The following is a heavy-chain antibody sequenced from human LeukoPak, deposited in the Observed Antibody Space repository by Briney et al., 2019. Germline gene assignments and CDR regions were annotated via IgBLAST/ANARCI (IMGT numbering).Heavy chain of an antibody. CDR1: GLTFSSYM. CDR3: ARSLTTLTYEGY. D-gene: IGHD1-1*01. CDR2: INSGSTYT. Sequence: GGSLRLSYAASGLTFSSYMMNWVRQAPGKGLEWVSSINSGSTYTYYTESVKGRFTVSRDNAKNSLFLQMNSLRAEDTAIYYCARSLTTLTYEGYWGQGTLVTVSS. J-gene: IGHJ4*02. V-gene: IGHV3-21*01.